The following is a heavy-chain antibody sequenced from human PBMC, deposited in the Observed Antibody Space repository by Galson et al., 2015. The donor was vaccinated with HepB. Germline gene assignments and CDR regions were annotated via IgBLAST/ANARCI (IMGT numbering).Heavy chain of an antibody. J-gene: IGHJ6*02. V-gene: IGHV3-30*18. D-gene: IGHD2-2*01. CDR2: ISFDGSYK. CDR1: GFTFSSYG. Sequence: LRLSCAASGFTFSSYGMLWVRQAPGKGLEWVAVISFDGSYKSYADSVKGRFTISRDNSKNTLYLQMNSLRPEDTAVYYCAKSGTTPEGDIVRVPAAPDVWGQGTTVTVSS. CDR3: AKSGTTPEGDIVRVPAAPDV.